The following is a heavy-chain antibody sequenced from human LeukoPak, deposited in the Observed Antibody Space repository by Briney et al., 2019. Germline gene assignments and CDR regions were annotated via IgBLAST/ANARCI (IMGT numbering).Heavy chain of an antibody. CDR1: GFTFSDYG. CDR3: VKSLGFGRGEFDY. V-gene: IGHV3-48*02. Sequence: GGSLRLSCAASGFTFSDYGISWVRQAPGKGLEWVSYISRGSSTIYYTDSVKGRSTVSRDNAKNSLYLQMNSLRDEDTAVYYVVKSLGFGRGEFDYWGQGTLVTVSS. D-gene: IGHD3/OR15-3a*01. CDR2: ISRGSSTI. J-gene: IGHJ4*02.